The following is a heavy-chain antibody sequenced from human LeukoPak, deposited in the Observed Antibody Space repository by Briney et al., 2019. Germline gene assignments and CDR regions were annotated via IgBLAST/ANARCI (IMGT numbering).Heavy chain of an antibody. CDR3: ARGWGYGSGSYSFGYYYGMDV. Sequence: PSETPSLTCAVYGGSFSGYYWSWLRQPPGKGLEWIGEINHSGSTNYNPSLKSRVTISVDTSKNQFSLKLSSVTAAGTAVYYCARGWGYGSGSYSFGYYYGMDVWGKGTTVTVSS. V-gene: IGHV4-34*01. D-gene: IGHD3-10*01. J-gene: IGHJ6*04. CDR1: GGSFSGYY. CDR2: INHSGST.